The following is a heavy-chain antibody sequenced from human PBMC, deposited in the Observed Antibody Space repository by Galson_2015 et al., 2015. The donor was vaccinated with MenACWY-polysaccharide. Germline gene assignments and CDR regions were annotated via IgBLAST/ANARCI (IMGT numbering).Heavy chain of an antibody. CDR1: GYSFSSYW. CDR2: IKNDGSAT. V-gene: IGHV3-74*01. CDR3: GRNGGGIDG. Sequence: SLRLSCAASGYSFSSYWMFWVRQAPGKGLVWVSTIKNDGSATTYADSVKGRFTISRDNAKNTVYLQMNSLRDDDTAVYYCGRNGGGIDGSGQGAKVTVSS. J-gene: IGHJ6*02. D-gene: IGHD3-16*01.